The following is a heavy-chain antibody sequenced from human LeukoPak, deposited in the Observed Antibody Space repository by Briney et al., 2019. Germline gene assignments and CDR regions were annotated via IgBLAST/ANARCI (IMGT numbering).Heavy chain of an antibody. V-gene: IGHV3-7*01. CDR1: GFTFSSYW. CDR2: IKQDGSEK. CDR3: ARESYDSSGYPTPDY. Sequence: GGSLRLSCAASGFTFSSYWMSWVRQAPGKGLEWVANIKQDGSEKYYVDSVKGRFTISRDNAKNSLYLQMNSLRAEDTAVYYCARESYDSSGYPTPDYWGQGTLVTVSS. J-gene: IGHJ4*02. D-gene: IGHD3-22*01.